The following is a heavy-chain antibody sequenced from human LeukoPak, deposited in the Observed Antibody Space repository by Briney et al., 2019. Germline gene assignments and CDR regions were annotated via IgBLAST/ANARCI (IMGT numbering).Heavy chain of an antibody. V-gene: IGHV4-31*03. J-gene: IGHJ3*02. CDR2: IYYSGST. CDR1: GGSISSGGYY. D-gene: IGHD5-18*01. Sequence: PSQTLSLTCTVSGGSISSGGYYWSWIRQHPGKGLEWIGYIYYSGSTYYNPSLKSRVTISVDTSKNQFSLKLSSVTAADTAVYYCARGTYSQTDAFDIWGQGTMVTVSS. CDR3: ARGTYSQTDAFDI.